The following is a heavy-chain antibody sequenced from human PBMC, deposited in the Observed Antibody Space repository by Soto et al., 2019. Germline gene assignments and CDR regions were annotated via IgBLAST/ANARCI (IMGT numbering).Heavy chain of an antibody. CDR3: ARLAYSHYST. CDR1: GGSIKVGDYY. J-gene: IGHJ4*02. Sequence: PSETLSLTCTVSGGSIKVGDYYWGWIRQPPGKGLEWVATIYYSGTTYYNPSLKSRLTISLDTSRNQFSLDLTSVTAADTAVYYCARLAYSHYSTWGQGTLVTVSS. V-gene: IGHV4-39*01. CDR2: IYYSGTT. D-gene: IGHD5-12*01.